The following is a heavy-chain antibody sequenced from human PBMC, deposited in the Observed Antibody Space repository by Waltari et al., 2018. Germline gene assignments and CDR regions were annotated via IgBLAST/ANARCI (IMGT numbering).Heavy chain of an antibody. J-gene: IGHJ6*03. D-gene: IGHD4-17*01. CDR2: LSHTGNT. Sequence: VQLQESGPGLVKPSETLSLTCTVSGGSMSNFYWSWIRQPPGKGPEWIGYLSHTGNTNYNPSLKGRVIISVDTSKKQFSLKVSSLTAADTAVYYCARGDGDLDYDYYYMDVWGKGTTVTVSS. V-gene: IGHV4-59*13. CDR1: GGSMSNFY. CDR3: ARGDGDLDYDYYYMDV.